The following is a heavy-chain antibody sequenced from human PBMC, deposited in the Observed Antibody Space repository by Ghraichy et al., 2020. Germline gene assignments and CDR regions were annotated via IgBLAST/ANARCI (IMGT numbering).Heavy chain of an antibody. D-gene: IGHD1-7*01. Sequence: SETLSLTCSVSGGSISSSTYYWGWIRQPPGKGLEWIASIDYSGSTYYNASVKSRVTISVDTSKNQFSLKLSSVTAADTAVYYCARHKPPPCNWNYWFDPWGEVTLVTVSS. CDR3: ARHKPPPCNWNYWFDP. CDR2: IDYSGST. CDR1: GGSISSSTYY. J-gene: IGHJ5*02. V-gene: IGHV4-39*01.